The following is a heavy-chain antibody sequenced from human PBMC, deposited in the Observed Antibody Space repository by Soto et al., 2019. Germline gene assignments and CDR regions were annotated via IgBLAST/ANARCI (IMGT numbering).Heavy chain of an antibody. CDR2: ISYDGSNK. Sequence: VAVISYDGSNKYYADSVKGRFTISRDNSKNTLYLQMNSLRAEDTAVYYCAKEDFWSLGVWGQGTTVTVSS. D-gene: IGHD3-3*01. V-gene: IGHV3-30*18. CDR3: AKEDFWSLGV. J-gene: IGHJ6*02.